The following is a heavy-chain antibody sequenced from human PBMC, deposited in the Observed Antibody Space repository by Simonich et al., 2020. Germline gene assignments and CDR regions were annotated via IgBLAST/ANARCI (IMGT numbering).Heavy chain of an antibody. D-gene: IGHD6-13*01. CDR1: GGSFSGYY. CDR3: ARGLRVAAAGTAFQH. J-gene: IGHJ1*01. V-gene: IGHV4-34*01. CDR2: INHSGST. Sequence: QVQLQQWGAGLLKPSETLSLTCAVYGGSFSGYYWSGIRQPPGKGLEWIGEINHSGSTNYNPSLKRRVTISVDTSKNQFSLKLCSVTAADTAVYSCARGLRVAAAGTAFQHWGQGTLVTVSS.